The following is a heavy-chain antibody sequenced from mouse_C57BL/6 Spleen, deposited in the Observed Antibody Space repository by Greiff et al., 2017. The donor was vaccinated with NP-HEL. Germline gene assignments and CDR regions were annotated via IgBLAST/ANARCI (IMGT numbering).Heavy chain of an antibody. D-gene: IGHD2-4*01. CDR3: ARSHYDYDRGWYFDV. J-gene: IGHJ1*03. V-gene: IGHV1-80*01. Sequence: QVQLQQSGAELVKPGASVKISCKASGYAFSSYWMNWVKQRPGKGLEWIGQIYPGDGDTNYNGKFKGKATLTADKSSSTAYMQLSSLTSEDSAVYFCARSHYDYDRGWYFDVWGTGTTVTVSS. CDR2: IYPGDGDT. CDR1: GYAFSSYW.